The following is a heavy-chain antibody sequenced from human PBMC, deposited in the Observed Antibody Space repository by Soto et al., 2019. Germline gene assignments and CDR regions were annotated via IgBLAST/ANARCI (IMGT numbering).Heavy chain of an antibody. CDR1: GLTFSSYG. Sequence: GGSLRLSCAASGLTFSSYGMHWVRQAPGKGLEWVAVIWYDGSNKYYADSVKGRFTISRDNSKNTLYLQMNSLRAEDTAVYYCAASPTGTHYYGMDVWGQGTTVTVSS. J-gene: IGHJ6*02. D-gene: IGHD1-1*01. CDR2: IWYDGSNK. V-gene: IGHV3-33*01. CDR3: AASPTGTHYYGMDV.